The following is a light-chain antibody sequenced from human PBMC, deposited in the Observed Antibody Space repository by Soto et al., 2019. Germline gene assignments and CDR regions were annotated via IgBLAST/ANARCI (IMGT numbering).Light chain of an antibody. CDR1: QSVSSN. Sequence: EIVMTQSPATLSVSPGERATLSCRASQSVSSNLSWYQQKPGQAPRLLISGASTKATGIPARFSGSGAGTEFTLTSGILQSEDFAFYYCQQYNNWPITCGQGTRLEI. J-gene: IGKJ5*01. CDR2: GAS. CDR3: QQYNNWPIT. V-gene: IGKV3-15*01.